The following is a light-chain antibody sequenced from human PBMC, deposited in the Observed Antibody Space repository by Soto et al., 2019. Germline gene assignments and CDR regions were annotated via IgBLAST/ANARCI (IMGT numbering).Light chain of an antibody. J-gene: IGLJ1*01. Sequence: QSALTQPASVSGSPGQSITISCAGTATDIGGYNYVSWYQHHPGRAPKLIIYGVTNRPSGVSNRFSGSKSGNTASLTFSCLQAEDEADYYCCSFTSSSLFGTGTKVTVL. CDR1: ATDIGGYNY. V-gene: IGLV2-14*03. CDR2: GVT. CDR3: CSFTSSSL.